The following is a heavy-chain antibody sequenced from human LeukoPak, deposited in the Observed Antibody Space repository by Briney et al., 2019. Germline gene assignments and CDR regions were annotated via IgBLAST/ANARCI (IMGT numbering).Heavy chain of an antibody. V-gene: IGHV3-7*01. CDR3: ARLRFLEWLSNDAFDI. CDR2: IKQDGSEK. D-gene: IGHD3-3*01. J-gene: IGHJ3*02. Sequence: GGSLRLSCAASGFTFSTSWMTWVRQAPGKGLEWVANIKQDGSEKYYVDSVKGRFTISRDNAKNSLYLQMNSLRAEDTAVYYCARLRFLEWLSNDAFDIWGQGTMVTVSS. CDR1: GFTFSTSW.